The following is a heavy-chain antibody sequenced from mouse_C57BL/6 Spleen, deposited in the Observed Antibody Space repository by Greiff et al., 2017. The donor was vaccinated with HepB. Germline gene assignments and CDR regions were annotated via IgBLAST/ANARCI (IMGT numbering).Heavy chain of an antibody. CDR2: INPSNGGT. Sequence: VQLQQPGTELVKPGASVKLSCKASGYTFTSYWMHWVKQRPGQGLEWIGNINPSNGGTNYNEKFKSKATLTVDKSSSTAYMQLSSLTSDDSAVYYCSRSGYDYDDGAWFAYWGQGTLVTVSA. D-gene: IGHD2-4*01. V-gene: IGHV1-53*01. J-gene: IGHJ3*01. CDR1: GYTFTSYW. CDR3: SRSGYDYDDGAWFAY.